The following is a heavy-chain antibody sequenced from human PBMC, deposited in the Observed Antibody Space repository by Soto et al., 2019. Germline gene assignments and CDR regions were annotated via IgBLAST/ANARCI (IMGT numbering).Heavy chain of an antibody. Sequence: ASVKVSCKASGYTFTSYAMHWVRQAPGQRLEWMGWINAGNGNTKYSQKFQGRVTITRDTSASTAYMELSSLRSEDTAVYYCARGNTIFGVVTLFDYWGQGTLVTVSS. D-gene: IGHD3-3*01. CDR3: ARGNTIFGVVTLFDY. CDR1: GYTFTSYA. V-gene: IGHV1-3*01. CDR2: INAGNGNT. J-gene: IGHJ4*02.